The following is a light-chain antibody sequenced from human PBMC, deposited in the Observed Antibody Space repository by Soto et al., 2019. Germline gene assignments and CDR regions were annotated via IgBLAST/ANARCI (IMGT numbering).Light chain of an antibody. CDR1: QSVSSY. J-gene: IGKJ3*01. V-gene: IGKV3-11*01. CDR3: QQRSNWPQGFT. CDR2: DAS. Sequence: EILFTQSPATLSLSPGERATLSCRASQSVSSYLAWYQQKPGQAPRLLIYDASNRATGIPARFSGSGSGTDFTLTISSLEPEDFAVYYCQQRSNWPQGFTFGPGTKVDIK.